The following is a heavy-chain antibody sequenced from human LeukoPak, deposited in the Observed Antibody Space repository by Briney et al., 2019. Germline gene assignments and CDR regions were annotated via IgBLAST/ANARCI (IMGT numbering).Heavy chain of an antibody. CDR1: GFTFSSYA. CDR2: ISGSGGTT. J-gene: IGHJ4*02. Sequence: PGGSLRLSCAASGFTFSSYAMSWVRQAPGKGLEWVSRISGSGGTTYYADSVKGRYTISRDNSQNTLYVQMNSLRAEDTAVYYCAKDRTSSSSRGDFDYWGQGTLVTASS. CDR3: AKDRTSSSSRGDFDY. V-gene: IGHV3-23*01. D-gene: IGHD6-6*01.